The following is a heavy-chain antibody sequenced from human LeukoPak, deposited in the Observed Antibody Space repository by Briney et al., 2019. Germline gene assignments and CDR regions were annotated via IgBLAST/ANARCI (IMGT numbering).Heavy chain of an antibody. CDR1: GFTVSSNY. V-gene: IGHV3-53*01. CDR3: ARGGAIVLMVYAITWFDP. D-gene: IGHD2-8*01. J-gene: IGHJ5*02. Sequence: QAGGSLRLSCAASGFTVSSNYMSWVRQAPGKGLEWVSVIYSGGSTYYADSVKGRFTISRDNAKNSLYLQMNSLRAEDTAVYYCARGGAIVLMVYAITWFDPWGQGTLVTVSS. CDR2: IYSGGST.